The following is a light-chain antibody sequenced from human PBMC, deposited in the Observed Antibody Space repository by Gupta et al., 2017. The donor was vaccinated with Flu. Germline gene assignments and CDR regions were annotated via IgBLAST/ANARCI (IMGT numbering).Light chain of an antibody. J-gene: IGKJ4*01. Sequence: IVLTQSPATLSLSPGEGASLSCRASQSVSTYLAWYQKKPGQAPRLLIYDASNRATGIPARFSGSGSGTDFTLTISSLEPEDFALYFCQQRVSWPPTFGGGTRVEIK. CDR2: DAS. V-gene: IGKV3-11*01. CDR3: QQRVSWPPT. CDR1: QSVSTY.